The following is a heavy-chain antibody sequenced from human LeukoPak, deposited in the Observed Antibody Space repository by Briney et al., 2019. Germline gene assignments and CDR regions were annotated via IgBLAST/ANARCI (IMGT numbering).Heavy chain of an antibody. J-gene: IGHJ4*02. D-gene: IGHD5-18*01. CDR1: GGSVSSGSYY. CDR3: ARGSRGYSYG. CDR2: IYYSAST. Sequence: SETLSLTCTVSGGSVSSGSYYWSWIRQPPGKGLEWIGYIYYSASTNYNPSLKSRVTISVDTSNNQFSLKLSSVTAADTAVYYCARGSRGYSYGWGQGTLVTVSS. V-gene: IGHV4-61*01.